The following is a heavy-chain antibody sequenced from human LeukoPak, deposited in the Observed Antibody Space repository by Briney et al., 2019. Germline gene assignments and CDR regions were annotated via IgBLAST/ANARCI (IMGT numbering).Heavy chain of an antibody. J-gene: IGHJ4*02. CDR3: ARGWSGYPDIDY. Sequence: EASVKVSCKASGGTFSSYAISRVRRAPGQGLEWMGGIIPIFGTANYAQKFQGRVTITADESTSTAYMELSSLRSEDTAVYYCARGWSGYPDIDYWGQGTLVTVSS. V-gene: IGHV1-69*01. CDR1: GGTFSSYA. CDR2: IIPIFGTA. D-gene: IGHD3-3*01.